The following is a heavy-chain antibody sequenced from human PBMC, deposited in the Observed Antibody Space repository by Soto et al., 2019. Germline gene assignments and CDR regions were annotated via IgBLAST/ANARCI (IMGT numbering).Heavy chain of an antibody. Sequence: PSETLSLTCPVSGGSISSYYWSWIRQPPGKGLEWIGYIYYSGSTNYNPSLKSRVTISVDTSKNQFSLKLSSVTAADTAVYYCAGSIRLTATFDYWGQGTLVTVSS. D-gene: IGHD2-2*02. V-gene: IGHV4-59*01. CDR3: AGSIRLTATFDY. CDR1: GGSISSYY. CDR2: IYYSGST. J-gene: IGHJ4*02.